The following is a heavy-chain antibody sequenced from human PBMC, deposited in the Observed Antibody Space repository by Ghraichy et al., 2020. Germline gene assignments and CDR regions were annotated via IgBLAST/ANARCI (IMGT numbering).Heavy chain of an antibody. J-gene: IGHJ4*02. D-gene: IGHD1-7*01. Sequence: GGSLRLSCAASGFTFSSYAMHWVRQAPGKGLEWVAVISYDGSNKYYADSVKGRFTISRDNSKNTLYLQMTSLRAEDTAVYYCAGAGTTDLAYWGQGTLVTVSS. CDR2: ISYDGSNK. CDR3: AGAGTTDLAY. CDR1: GFTFSSYA. V-gene: IGHV3-30-3*01.